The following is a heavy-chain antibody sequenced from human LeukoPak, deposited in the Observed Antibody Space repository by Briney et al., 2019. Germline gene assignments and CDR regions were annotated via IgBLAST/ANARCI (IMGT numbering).Heavy chain of an antibody. CDR3: ARAFYSSGYYYNY. CDR1: GGSISSGDYY. J-gene: IGHJ4*02. V-gene: IGHV4-30-4*08. CDR2: ISYSGTT. D-gene: IGHD3-22*01. Sequence: SETLSLTCAVSGGSISSGDYYWRWLRLPPGTGLEWIGYISYSGTTYYNPSLKSRVTISVDTSKNQFSLKLSSVTAADTAVYYCARAFYSSGYYYNYWGQGTLVTVSS.